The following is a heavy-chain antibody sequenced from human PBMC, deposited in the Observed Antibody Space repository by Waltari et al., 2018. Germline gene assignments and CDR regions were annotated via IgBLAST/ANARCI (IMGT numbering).Heavy chain of an antibody. CDR1: GYTFTSYG. V-gene: IGHV1-18*01. CDR2: VSAYNGNT. CDR3: ARRGPTPYCGGDCYFYYGMDV. D-gene: IGHD2-21*02. J-gene: IGHJ6*02. Sequence: QVQLVQSGAEVKKPGASVKVSCKASGYTFTSYGISWVRQAPGQGLEWMGWVSAYNGNTNYAQKLQGRVTMTTDTSTSTAYMELRSLRSDDTAVYYCARRGPTPYCGGDCYFYYGMDVWGQGTTVTVSS.